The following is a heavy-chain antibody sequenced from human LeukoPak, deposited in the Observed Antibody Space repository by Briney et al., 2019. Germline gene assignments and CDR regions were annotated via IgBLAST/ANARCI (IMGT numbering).Heavy chain of an antibody. CDR1: GFTFTSFV. CDR2: INGYGSGT. J-gene: IGHJ6*02. V-gene: IGHV3-23*01. CDR3: AKGWHYDSYYYGMDV. Sequence: GGSLRLSCTASGFTFTSFVMTWVRQSPGKGLEWVSSINGYGSGTYYADSVRGRFTISRDNSENMVFLQMTSLRAEDTAVYYCAKGWHYDSYYYGMDVWGQGTTVTVSS. D-gene: IGHD3-3*01.